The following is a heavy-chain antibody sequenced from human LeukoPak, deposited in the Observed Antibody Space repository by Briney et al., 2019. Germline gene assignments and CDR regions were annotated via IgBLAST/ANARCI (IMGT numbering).Heavy chain of an antibody. V-gene: IGHV3-7*01. CDR2: IKEDGSES. CDR3: ANIHSGYDLGAFDI. CDR1: GFNFGEFW. D-gene: IGHD5-12*01. Sequence: PEGSLRLSCAASGFNFGEFWMAWVRQTPGMGLEWVADIKEDGSESFYVDSVKGRFTISRDNSKNTLYLQMNSLRAEDTAVYYCANIHSGYDLGAFDIWGQGTMVTVSS. J-gene: IGHJ3*02.